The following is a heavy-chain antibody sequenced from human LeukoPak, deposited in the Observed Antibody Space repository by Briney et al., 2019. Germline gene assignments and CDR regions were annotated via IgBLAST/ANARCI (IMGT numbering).Heavy chain of an antibody. J-gene: IGHJ4*02. CDR3: AREAAYYDYVWGSYHYFDY. V-gene: IGHV4-59*01. CDR2: VYYSGSA. D-gene: IGHD3-16*02. Sequence: PSETLSLTCTVSGGSISSYYWSWIRQPPGKGLEWIGYVYYSGSANYNPSLKSRVTISVDTSKNQFSLKLSSVTAADTAVYYCAREAAYYDYVWGSYHYFDYWGQGTLVTVSS. CDR1: GGSISSYY.